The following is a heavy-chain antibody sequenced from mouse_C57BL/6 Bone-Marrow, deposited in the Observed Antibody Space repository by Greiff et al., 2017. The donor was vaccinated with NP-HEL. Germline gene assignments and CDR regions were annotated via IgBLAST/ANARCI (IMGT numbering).Heavy chain of an antibody. V-gene: IGHV1-42*01. CDR2: INPSTGGT. CDR3: ARGLGLGDYFDY. Sequence: VHVKQSGPELVKPGASVKISCKASGYSFPGYYMNWVKQSPEKSLEWIGEINPSTGGTTYNQKFKAKATLTVDKSSSTAYMQLKSLTSEDSAVYYCARGLGLGDYFDYWGQGTTLTVSS. CDR1: GYSFPGYY. J-gene: IGHJ2*01. D-gene: IGHD4-1*01.